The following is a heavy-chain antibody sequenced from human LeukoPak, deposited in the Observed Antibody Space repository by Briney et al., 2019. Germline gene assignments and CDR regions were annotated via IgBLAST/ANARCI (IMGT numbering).Heavy chain of an antibody. CDR1: GYRFSNFG. CDR3: ARDEAVSFWLGRIESFHV. V-gene: IGHV1-18*04. Sequence: ASVKVSCTASGYRFSNFGITWVRQAPGQGLEWLGWISGYKSATKYAQNFQGRVAMTTDTSTSTAYMELGSLRSDDTAVYYCARDEAVSFWLGRIESFHVWGPGTMVIVSS. CDR2: ISGYKSAT. J-gene: IGHJ3*01. D-gene: IGHD3-3*01.